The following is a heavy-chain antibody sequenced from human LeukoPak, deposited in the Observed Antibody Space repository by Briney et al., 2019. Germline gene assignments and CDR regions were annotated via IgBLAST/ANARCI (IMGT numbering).Heavy chain of an antibody. V-gene: IGHV4-59*01. J-gene: IGHJ4*02. D-gene: IGHD3-10*01. CDR2: IYYSGST. CDR1: GGSISSYY. Sequence: TTSETLSLTCTVSGGSISSYYWSWIRQPPGKGLEWIGYIYYSGSTNYNPSLKSRVTISVDTSKNQFSLELSSVTAADTAVYYCARRYGSGSSGTFDYWGQGTLVTVSS. CDR3: ARRYGSGSSGTFDY.